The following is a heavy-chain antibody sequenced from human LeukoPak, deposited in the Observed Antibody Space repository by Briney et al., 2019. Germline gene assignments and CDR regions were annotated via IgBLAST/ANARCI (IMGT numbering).Heavy chain of an antibody. D-gene: IGHD6-6*01. CDR1: GYTFTGYY. Sequence: ASVKVSCKASGYTFTGYYLHWVRQAPGQGLEWMGWINPNSGDTNYAQKFQGRVTMTRDTSISTAYMELSRLRSDDTDVYYCARVYSSSLDYWGQGTLVTVSS. CDR3: ARVYSSSLDY. V-gene: IGHV1-2*02. J-gene: IGHJ4*02. CDR2: INPNSGDT.